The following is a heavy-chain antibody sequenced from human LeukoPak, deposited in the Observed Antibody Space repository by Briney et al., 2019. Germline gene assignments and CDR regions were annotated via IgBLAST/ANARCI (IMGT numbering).Heavy chain of an antibody. CDR1: GGSISSGSYY. D-gene: IGHD1-26*01. CDR3: ARGSGSYFIGYYYYMDV. V-gene: IGHV4-61*02. CDR2: IYTSGST. J-gene: IGHJ6*03. Sequence: SETLSLTCTVYGGSISSGSYYWSWIRQPAGKGLEWIGRIYTSGSTNYNPSLKSRVTISVDTSKNQFSLKLSSVTAADTAVYYCARGSGSYFIGYYYYMDVWGKGTTVTVSS.